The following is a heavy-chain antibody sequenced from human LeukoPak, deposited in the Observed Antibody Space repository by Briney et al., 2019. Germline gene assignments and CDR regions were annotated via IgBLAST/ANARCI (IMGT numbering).Heavy chain of an antibody. J-gene: IGHJ4*02. V-gene: IGHV3-23*01. CDR1: GFTFDDYA. D-gene: IGHD3-22*01. CDR2: ISGSGGST. Sequence: GGSLRLSCAASGFTFDDYAMSWVRQAPGKGLEWVSAISGSGGSTYYADSVKGRFTISRDNSKNTLYLQMNSLRAEDTAVYYCAKGHNYYDSSGYYHYWGQGTLVTVSS. CDR3: AKGHNYYDSSGYYHY.